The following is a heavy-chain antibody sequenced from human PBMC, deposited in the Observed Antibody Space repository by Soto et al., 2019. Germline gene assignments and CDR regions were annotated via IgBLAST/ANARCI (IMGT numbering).Heavy chain of an antibody. CDR3: ARDALDYYYGMGV. CDR1: GFTFSSYW. CDR2: IKQDGSEK. J-gene: IGHJ6*02. V-gene: IGHV3-7*05. Sequence: GGSLRLSCAASGFTFSSYWMSWVRQAPGKGLEWVANIKQDGSEKYYVDSVKGRFTISRDNAKNSLYLQMNSLRAEDTAVYYCARDALDYYYGMGVWGQGTTVTVS.